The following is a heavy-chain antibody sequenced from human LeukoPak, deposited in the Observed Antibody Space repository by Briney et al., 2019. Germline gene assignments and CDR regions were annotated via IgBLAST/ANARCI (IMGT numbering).Heavy chain of an antibody. D-gene: IGHD6-13*01. J-gene: IGHJ4*02. CDR1: GFTFSTYW. V-gene: IGHV3-7*01. Sequence: GGSLRLSCAASGFTFSTYWMSWVRQAPGKGLEWVANVKQDGSEKYYVDSVKGRFTISRDNAKNSLYLQMNSLRAEDTAMYYCARDSAGNDYWGQGTLVTVSS. CDR2: VKQDGSEK. CDR3: ARDSAGNDY.